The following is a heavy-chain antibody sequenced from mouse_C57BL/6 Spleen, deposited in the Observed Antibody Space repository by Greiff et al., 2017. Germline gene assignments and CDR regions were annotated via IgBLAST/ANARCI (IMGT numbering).Heavy chain of an antibody. Sequence: VQLQQPGAELVRPGSSVKLSCKASGYTFTSYWMHWVKQRPIQGLEWIGNIDPSDSETHYNQKFKDKATLTVDKSSSTAYMQLSSLTSEDSAVYYCARAYGSTHYYAMDYWGQGTSVTVSS. CDR1: GYTFTSYW. J-gene: IGHJ4*01. V-gene: IGHV1-52*01. CDR3: ARAYGSTHYYAMDY. D-gene: IGHD1-1*01. CDR2: IDPSDSET.